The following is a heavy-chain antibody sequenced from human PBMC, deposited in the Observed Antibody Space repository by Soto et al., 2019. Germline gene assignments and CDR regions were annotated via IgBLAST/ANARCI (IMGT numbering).Heavy chain of an antibody. J-gene: IGHJ4*02. D-gene: IGHD3-10*01. CDR2: INHSGST. CDR1: GGSFSGYY. Sequence: QVQLQQWGAGLLKPSETLSLTCAVYGGSFSGYYWIWIRQPPGKGLEWIGEINHSGSTNYNPSLKSRVTISVDTSKNQFSLKLSSVTAADTAVYYCARDGSGSYYLDYFDYWGQGTLVTVSS. V-gene: IGHV4-34*01. CDR3: ARDGSGSYYLDYFDY.